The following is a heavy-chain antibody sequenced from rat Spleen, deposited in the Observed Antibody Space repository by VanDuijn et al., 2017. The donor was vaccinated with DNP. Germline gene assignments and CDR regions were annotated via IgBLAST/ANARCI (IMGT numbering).Heavy chain of an antibody. V-gene: IGHV5-25*01. J-gene: IGHJ1*01. CDR2: ISTSGGST. CDR3: ARQNWYFDF. CDR1: GFTFSNYD. Sequence: EVQLVESGGGLVQPGRSLKLSCAASGFTFSNYDMAWVRQAPTKGLEWVASISTSGGSTYYGDSVKGRFTISRDNAKSTLYLQMNSLRSEDMATYYCARQNWYFDFWGPGTMVTVSS.